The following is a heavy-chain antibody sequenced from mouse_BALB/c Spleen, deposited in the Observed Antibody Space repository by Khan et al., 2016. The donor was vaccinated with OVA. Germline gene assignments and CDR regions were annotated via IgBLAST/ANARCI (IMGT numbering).Heavy chain of an antibody. D-gene: IGHD2-14*01. J-gene: IGHJ3*01. CDR1: GYTFTSYT. CDR2: INPSNGYT. V-gene: IGHV1-4*01. Sequence: QVQLQQSGAELARPGASVKMSCKASGYTFTSYTIHWIKKRPGQGLEWIGYINPSNGYTNYNQKFKDKATLTTDKSSTTAYLQLSSLTSDHSAVDKCVRDGAYHRNDGMLAYWGQGTLVTVSA. CDR3: VRDGAYHRNDGMLAY.